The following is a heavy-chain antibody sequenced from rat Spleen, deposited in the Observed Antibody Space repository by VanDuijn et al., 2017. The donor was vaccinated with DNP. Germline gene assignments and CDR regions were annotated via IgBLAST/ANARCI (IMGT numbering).Heavy chain of an antibody. CDR1: DYTFTTNY. CDR2: INTGSGGT. D-gene: IGHD4-3*01. CDR3: ARWDRGTGFAY. Sequence: QVQLQQPGAELAKPGSSMKISCKASDYTFTTNYIGWIKQTTGQGLEYFGYINTGSGGTNYNEKFKGKATLTVDKSSSTAFMQLSSLTPDDSAVYYCARWDRGTGFAYWGQGTLVTVSS. V-gene: IGHV1-43*01. J-gene: IGHJ3*01.